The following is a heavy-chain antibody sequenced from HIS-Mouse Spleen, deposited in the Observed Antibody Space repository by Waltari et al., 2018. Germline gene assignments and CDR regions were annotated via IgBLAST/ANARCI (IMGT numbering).Heavy chain of an antibody. CDR1: GFTFRSYA. J-gene: IGHJ4*02. Sequence: QVQLVESGGGVVQPGRSLRLSCAASGFTFRSYAMHWVRQAPGKGRGWVAVISYDGSNKYYADTVKGRFTISRDNSKNTLYLQMNSLRAEDTAVYYCARDHSGWYFDYWGQGTLVTVSS. CDR3: ARDHSGWYFDY. D-gene: IGHD6-19*01. V-gene: IGHV3-30-3*01. CDR2: ISYDGSNK.